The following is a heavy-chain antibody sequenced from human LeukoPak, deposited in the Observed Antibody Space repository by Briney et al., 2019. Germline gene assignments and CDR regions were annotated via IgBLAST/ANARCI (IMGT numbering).Heavy chain of an antibody. Sequence: ASVKVSCKASGYTFTSYDINWVRQATGQGLEWMGWMNPNSGNTGYAQKFQGRVTITRNTSISTAYMELSSLRSEDTAVYYCARTSGRGPAFDIWGQGTMVTVSS. J-gene: IGHJ3*02. D-gene: IGHD3-10*01. CDR2: MNPNSGNT. V-gene: IGHV1-8*03. CDR3: ARTSGRGPAFDI. CDR1: GYTFTSYD.